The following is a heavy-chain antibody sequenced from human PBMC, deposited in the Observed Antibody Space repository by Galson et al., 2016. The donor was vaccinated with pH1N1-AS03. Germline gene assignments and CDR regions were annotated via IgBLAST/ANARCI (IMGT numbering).Heavy chain of an antibody. D-gene: IGHD2/OR15-2a*01. CDR1: AGTFATFA. J-gene: IGHJ4*02. V-gene: IGHV1-69*13. CDR3: ARGRYRDTSTDFYESAY. Sequence: SVKVSCKASAGTFATFAVSWVRQARGQGLEWMGGVIPLSGTTNYAQKFQGRVTITADDSTGTAYMELSSLRSDDTAVYYCARGRYRDTSTDFYESAYWGQGTLVTVSS. CDR2: VIPLSGTT.